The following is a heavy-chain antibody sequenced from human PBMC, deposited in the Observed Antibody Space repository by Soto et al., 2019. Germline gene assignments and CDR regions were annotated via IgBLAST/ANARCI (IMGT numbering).Heavy chain of an antibody. CDR2: ISSNGDST. Sequence: GGSLRLSCAASGFIFSTYAMNWVRQAPGKGLEWVSAISSNGDSTYYAESVRGRFTISRDNSINTLYLQMRSLRPDDTAVYYCAHPRGYGVFDAVDIWGQGTMVTVSS. V-gene: IGHV3-23*01. CDR3: AHPRGYGVFDAVDI. J-gene: IGHJ3*02. D-gene: IGHD4-17*01. CDR1: GFIFSTYA.